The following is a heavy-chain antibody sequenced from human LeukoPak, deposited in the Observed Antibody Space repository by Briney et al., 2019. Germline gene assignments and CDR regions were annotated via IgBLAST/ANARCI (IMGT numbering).Heavy chain of an antibody. CDR1: GGSISSYY. D-gene: IGHD1-7*01. V-gene: IGHV4-34*01. CDR3: ARGGYNWNYVPPNY. CDR2: INHSGST. Sequence: SETLSLTCTVSGGSISSYYWSWIRQPPGKGLEWIGEINHSGSTNYNPSLKSRVTISVDTSKNQFSLKLSSVTAADTAVYYCARGGYNWNYVPPNYWGQGTLVTVSS. J-gene: IGHJ4*02.